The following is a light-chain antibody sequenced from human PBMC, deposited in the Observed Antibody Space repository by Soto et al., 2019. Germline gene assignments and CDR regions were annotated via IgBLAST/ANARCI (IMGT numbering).Light chain of an antibody. J-gene: IGKJ1*01. V-gene: IGKV3-20*01. CDR3: QQYGSFTT. CDR1: QSVSSSY. Sequence: ESVLTQSPGTLSLSPGERATLSCRASQSVSSSYLAWYQQKPGQAPRLLIYGASSRATGIPDRFSGSGSGTDFTLTISRLEPEDFAVYYCQQYGSFTTFGHGTKVDIK. CDR2: GAS.